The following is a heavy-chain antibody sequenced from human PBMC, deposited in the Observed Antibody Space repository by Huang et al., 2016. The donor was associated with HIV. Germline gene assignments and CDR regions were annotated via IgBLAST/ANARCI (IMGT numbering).Heavy chain of an antibody. V-gene: IGHV1-8*01. CDR1: GYTFTNYD. Sequence: QIQLAQSGAEVKKPGASVKVSCKASGYTFTNYDINWVRQASGQGLECMGWMNPKSGNVGYTKKFQGRVAMLRNSSINTSYLEVTSLTSEDTAVYYCARGFGINYNHEAFDVWGQGTMVTVSS. J-gene: IGHJ3*01. CDR3: ARGFGINYNHEAFDV. CDR2: MNPKSGNV. D-gene: IGHD3-10*01.